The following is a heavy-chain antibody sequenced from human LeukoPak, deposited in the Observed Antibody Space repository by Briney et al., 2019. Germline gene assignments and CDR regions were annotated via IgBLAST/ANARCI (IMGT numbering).Heavy chain of an antibody. CDR1: GGSFSSYY. D-gene: IGHD3-10*01. CDR3: AREANLYGSGSYSFFDY. CDR2: INHSGST. V-gene: IGHV4-34*01. Sequence: PSETLSLTCAVYGGSFSSYYWSCIRQPPGKGLEWIGEINHSGSTNYNPSLKSRVTISVDTSKNQFSLKLSSVTAADTAVYYCAREANLYGSGSYSFFDYWGQGTLVTVSS. J-gene: IGHJ4*02.